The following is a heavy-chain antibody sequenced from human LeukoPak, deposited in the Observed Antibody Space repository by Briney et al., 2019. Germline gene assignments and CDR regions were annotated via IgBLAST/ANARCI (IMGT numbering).Heavy chain of an antibody. CDR1: GYSISSGYY. CDR3: ARAYDFWSGYPYYYMDV. J-gene: IGHJ6*03. V-gene: IGHV4-38-2*01. D-gene: IGHD3-3*01. CDR2: IYHSGST. Sequence: PSETLSLTCAVSGYSISSGYYWGWLRQPPGKGLEWIGSIYHSGSTYYNPSLKSRVTISVDTSKNQFSLKLSSVTAADTAVYYCARAYDFWSGYPYYYMDVWGKGTTVTVSS.